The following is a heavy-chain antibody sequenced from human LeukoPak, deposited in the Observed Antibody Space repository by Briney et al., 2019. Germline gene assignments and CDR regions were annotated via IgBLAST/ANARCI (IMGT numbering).Heavy chain of an antibody. CDR1: GGSISSPTYY. V-gene: IGHV4-61*02. CDR3: ARGPYSYDSSGAFDI. Sequence: ASETLSLTCTVSGGSISSPTYYWSWIRRPAGKGLEWIGRISSSGSTNYNPSLKSRVTISVDTSKNQFSLKLSSVTAADTAVYFCARGPYSYDSSGAFDIWGQGTMVTVSS. D-gene: IGHD3-22*01. J-gene: IGHJ3*02. CDR2: ISSSGST.